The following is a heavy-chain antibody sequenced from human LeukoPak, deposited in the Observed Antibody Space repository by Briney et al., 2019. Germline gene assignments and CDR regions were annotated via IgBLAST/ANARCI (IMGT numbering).Heavy chain of an antibody. D-gene: IGHD1-26*01. CDR2: IHTDGTIK. Sequence: GGSLTLSWAVSGLLLSTYGTGWVRQAPRGGREWVAVIHTDGTIKKHADPVKGRITISRDNWKNTLYVQMISLSAADASVYECAKASVGDIDYWGQGTLVTVSS. J-gene: IGHJ4*02. V-gene: IGHV3-30*02. CDR1: GLLLSTYG. CDR3: AKASVGDIDY.